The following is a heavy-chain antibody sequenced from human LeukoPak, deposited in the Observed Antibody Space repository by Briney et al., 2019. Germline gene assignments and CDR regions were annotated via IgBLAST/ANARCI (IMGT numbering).Heavy chain of an antibody. D-gene: IGHD3-10*01. CDR2: IYYSGST. CDR3: ARHRGDSYYYGMDV. J-gene: IGHJ6*02. Sequence: SETLSLSCTVSGGSISSYYWSWIRQPPGKGLEWIGYIYYSGSTNYNPSLKSRVTTSVDTSKNQFSLKLSSVTAADTAVYYCARHRGDSYYYGMDVWGQGTTVTVSS. V-gene: IGHV4-59*08. CDR1: GGSISSYY.